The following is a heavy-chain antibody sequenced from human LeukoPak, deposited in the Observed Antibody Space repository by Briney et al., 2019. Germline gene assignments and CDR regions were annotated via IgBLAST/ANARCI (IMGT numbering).Heavy chain of an antibody. D-gene: IGHD4-17*01. V-gene: IGHV3-33*01. CDR2: IWNDGNKK. Sequence: SLSRSAAAYGFTFSNYGMHWVRQAPGQGLEGGAVIWNDGNKKDYVYSGKVRFTSSRDNSTNILYLQMNSLRADDTAVYYCARDFYGAFSKFDSWGQGKLVTVSS. J-gene: IGHJ4*02. CDR3: ARDFYGAFSKFDS. CDR1: GFTFSNYG.